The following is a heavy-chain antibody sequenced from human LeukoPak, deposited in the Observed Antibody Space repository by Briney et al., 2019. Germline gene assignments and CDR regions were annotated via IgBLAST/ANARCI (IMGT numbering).Heavy chain of an antibody. CDR2: ISGGGGTT. D-gene: IGHD3-10*02. J-gene: IGHJ4*02. V-gene: IGHV3-23*01. CDR3: AKSAAYTSTYYVNY. Sequence: GGSLRLSCAASGFTFSDYGMVWVRQAPGKGLEWVSGISGGGGTTYYADSVKGRFTISRDKSINTLFLQMSSLRAEDTAVYFCAKSAAYTSTYYVNYWGQGTLVTVSS. CDR1: GFTFSDYG.